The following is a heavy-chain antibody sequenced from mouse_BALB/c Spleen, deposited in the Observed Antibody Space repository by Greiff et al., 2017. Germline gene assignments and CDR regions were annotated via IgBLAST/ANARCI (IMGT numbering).Heavy chain of an antibody. J-gene: IGHJ3*01. D-gene: IGHD2-4*01. CDR2: INPGSGGT. CDR3: ARSDYETWFAY. Sequence: QVQLQQSGAELVRPGTSVKVSCKASGYAFTNYLIEWVKQRPGQGLEWIGVINPGSGGTNYNEKFKGKATLTADKSSSTAYMQLSSLTSDYSAVYFCARSDYETWFAYWGQGTLVTVSA. CDR1: GYAFTNYL. V-gene: IGHV1-54*01.